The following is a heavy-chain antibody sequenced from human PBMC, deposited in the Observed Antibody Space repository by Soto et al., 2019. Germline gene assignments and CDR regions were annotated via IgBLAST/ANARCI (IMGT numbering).Heavy chain of an antibody. Sequence: LSLTCAVYGGSFSGYYWSWIRQPPGKGLEWIGEINHSGSTNYNPSLKSRVTISVDTSKNQFSLKLSSVTAADTAVYYCARASMRIAVADLGRPYYYYGMDVWGQGTTVTVSS. CDR3: ARASMRIAVADLGRPYYYYGMDV. D-gene: IGHD6-19*01. CDR1: GGSFSGYY. CDR2: INHSGST. V-gene: IGHV4-34*01. J-gene: IGHJ6*02.